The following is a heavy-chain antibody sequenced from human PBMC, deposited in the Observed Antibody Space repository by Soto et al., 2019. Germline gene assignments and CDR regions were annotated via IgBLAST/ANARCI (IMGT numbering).Heavy chain of an antibody. Sequence: GGSLRLSCVASGFTFSSYDMNWVRQAPGKGPEWVSHISGSGTTIYYADSVRGRFTISRDNAKNSLYLQMNSLRAEDRAIYYCARGYTGGWSRGGYFDYSGQGPLVTVSS. J-gene: IGHJ4*02. D-gene: IGHD6-19*01. CDR2: ISGSGTTI. V-gene: IGHV3-48*03. CDR1: GFTFSSYD. CDR3: ARGYTGGWSRGGYFDY.